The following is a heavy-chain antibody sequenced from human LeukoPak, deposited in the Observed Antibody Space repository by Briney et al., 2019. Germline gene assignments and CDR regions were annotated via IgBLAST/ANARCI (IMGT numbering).Heavy chain of an antibody. CDR2: ISGSGGST. D-gene: IGHD5-24*01. J-gene: IGHJ4*02. Sequence: PGGSLRLSCAASGFTFCSYDMSWVRQAPGKGLVGVFPISGSGGSTYYADSVKGRLTISRDNSKNTLYLQMNSLRAEDKAVYYCAKWASPGYNFVYFDYWGQGTLVTVSS. CDR3: AKWASPGYNFVYFDY. V-gene: IGHV3-23*01. CDR1: GFTFCSYD.